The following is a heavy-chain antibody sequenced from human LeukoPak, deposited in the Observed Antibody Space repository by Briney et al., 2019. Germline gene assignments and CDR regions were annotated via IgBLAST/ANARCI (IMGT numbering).Heavy chain of an antibody. V-gene: IGHV4-4*09. CDR2: IDPTGLT. D-gene: IGHD1-14*01. J-gene: IGHJ4*02. CDR3: ARQTPYHGNHYFHY. Sequence: PSETLSLTCTVPGGSISSQYWSWLRQSPGKGLEWLGYIDPTGLTSYNPSLNSRVTISEDTSKNQFSLKVRSVTTADTAVYFCARQTPYHGNHYFHYWGQGTLVTVSS. CDR1: GGSISSQY.